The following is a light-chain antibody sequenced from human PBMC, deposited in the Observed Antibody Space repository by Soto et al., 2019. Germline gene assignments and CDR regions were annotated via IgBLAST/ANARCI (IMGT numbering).Light chain of an antibody. CDR2: GAS. J-gene: IGKJ1*01. Sequence: EIVLTQSPGTLSLSPGERATLSCRASQSVSSTYLAWYQQKPGQAPRLLIYGASSRATGIPDRSSGSGSGTDFTLTISRLAPEDFAVYYCQQYGSSPETFGQGAKVDIK. CDR3: QQYGSSPET. CDR1: QSVSSTY. V-gene: IGKV3-20*01.